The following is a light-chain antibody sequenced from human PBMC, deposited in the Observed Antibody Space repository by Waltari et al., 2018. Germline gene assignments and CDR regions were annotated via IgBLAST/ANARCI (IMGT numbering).Light chain of an antibody. CDR1: QSVGDSD. Sequence: NVLTQSPDTLSLSPGETATLSCRASQSVGDSDLAWYQQKPGQSPRLLIYAASNRASRISDRFSGSGSGRDFTLTISSLEPEDFAVYYCHQYGSAPLFGGGTKVEIK. CDR3: HQYGSAPL. V-gene: IGKV3-20*01. J-gene: IGKJ4*01. CDR2: AAS.